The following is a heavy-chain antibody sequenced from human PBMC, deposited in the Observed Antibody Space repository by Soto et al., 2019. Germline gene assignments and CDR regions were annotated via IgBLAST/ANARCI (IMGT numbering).Heavy chain of an antibody. CDR2: ISPSGSP. J-gene: IGHJ5*02. V-gene: IGHV4-30-2*01. CDR3: TRGVLA. CDR1: GGSFNSGCYS. D-gene: IGHD2-8*01. Sequence: TLSLPCSVSGGSFNSGCYSWSWIRQPPGKGLEWIGFISPSGSPAYNPSLKSRVNISVDRSNNKISLEISYVTAADTAVYYCTRGVLAWGPGTLGTVS.